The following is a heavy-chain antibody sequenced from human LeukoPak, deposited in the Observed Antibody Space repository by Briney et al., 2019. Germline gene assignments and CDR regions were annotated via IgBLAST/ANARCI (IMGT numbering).Heavy chain of an antibody. CDR3: ANEAHRHLDLHN. CDR1: GFTLRHFA. Sequence: QSGGSLRLSCAASGFTLRHFAMNWVRQAPGKGLEWVSSIASDGDTFYAGSVKGRFTISRDISTNTLHLQMNSLRADDTAIYFCANEAHRHLDLHNWGQGTLVTVST. J-gene: IGHJ4*02. V-gene: IGHV3-23*01. CDR2: IASDGDT.